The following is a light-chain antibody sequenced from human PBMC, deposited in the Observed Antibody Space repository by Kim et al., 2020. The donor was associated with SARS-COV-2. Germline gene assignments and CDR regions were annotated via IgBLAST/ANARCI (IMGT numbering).Light chain of an antibody. CDR3: QQGHSIPRT. CDR1: QIISTY. J-gene: IGKJ2*01. V-gene: IGKV1-39*01. Sequence: DIQLTQSPSSLSASVGDRVAITCRTNQIISTYLNWYQLKPGKAPKLLIYAASSLQSGVPSRFSGSGSGTDFTLIITGLQPEDCATYYCQQGHSIPRTFGQGTKLEI. CDR2: AAS.